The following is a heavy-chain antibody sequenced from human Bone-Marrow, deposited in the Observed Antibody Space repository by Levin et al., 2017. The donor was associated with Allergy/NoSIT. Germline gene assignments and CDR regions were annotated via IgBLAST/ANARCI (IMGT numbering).Heavy chain of an antibody. V-gene: IGHV3-7*01. CDR1: GFTFGTSW. J-gene: IGHJ4*02. CDR3: ARGRGSSNYYFDC. Sequence: GESLKISCAASGFTFGTSWMSWVRQAPAKGLEWVANIDQDGSERYYVDSVEGRFTISRDNAENSLYLQMHSLRVEDTAIYYCARGRGSSNYYFDCWGQGILVTVSS. CDR2: IDQDGSER. D-gene: IGHD3-10*01.